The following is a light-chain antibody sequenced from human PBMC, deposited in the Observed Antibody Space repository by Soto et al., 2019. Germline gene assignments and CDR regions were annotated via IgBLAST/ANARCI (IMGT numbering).Light chain of an antibody. V-gene: IGLV2-14*01. J-gene: IGLJ1*01. CDR3: SSYTSSSTPYV. CDR1: SSDIGGYKY. CDR2: EVS. Sequence: QSVLTQPASVSGSPGQSITISCTGTSSDIGGYKYVSWYQQHPGKAPKVMIYEVSNRPSGVSNRFSGSKSGNTASLTISGFQAEDEADYYCSSYTSSSTPYVFGTGTRSPS.